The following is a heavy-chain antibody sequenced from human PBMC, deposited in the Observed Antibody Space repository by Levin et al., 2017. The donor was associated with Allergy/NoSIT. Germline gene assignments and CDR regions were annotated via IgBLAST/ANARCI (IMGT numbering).Heavy chain of an antibody. D-gene: IGHD6-6*01. V-gene: IGHV3-21*01. CDR3: ARDGSYDAFDI. J-gene: IGHJ3*02. Sequence: GGSLRLSCAASGFTFSAYSLNWVRQAPGKGLEWVSCITSSTYKYYADSVKGRFTISRDNAKNSLYLQMNSLRVDDAAVYYCARDGSYDAFDIWGPGTMVTVSS. CDR1: GFTFSAYS. CDR2: ITSSTYK.